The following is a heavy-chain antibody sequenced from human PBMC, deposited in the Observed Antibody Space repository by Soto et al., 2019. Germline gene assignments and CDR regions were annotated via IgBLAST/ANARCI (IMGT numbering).Heavy chain of an antibody. CDR3: ARANGYSSSWYNY. Sequence: SETLSLTCAVYGGSFSGYYWSWIRQPPGKGLEWIGEINHSGSTNYNPSLKSQVTISVDTSKNQFSLRLSSGTAADTAVYYCARANGYSSSWYNYWGQGTLVTVSS. V-gene: IGHV4-34*01. D-gene: IGHD6-13*01. CDR1: GGSFSGYY. CDR2: INHSGST. J-gene: IGHJ4*02.